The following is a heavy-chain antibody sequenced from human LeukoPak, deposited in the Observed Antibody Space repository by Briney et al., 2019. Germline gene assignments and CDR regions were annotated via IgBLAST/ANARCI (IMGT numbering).Heavy chain of an antibody. V-gene: IGHV3-21*01. J-gene: IGHJ6*03. CDR3: ARENYYGSGLHYYYYMDV. D-gene: IGHD3-10*01. Sequence: PGGSLRLSCAASGFTFSSYSMNWVRQAPGKGLEWVSSISSSSSYIYYADSVKGRFTISRDNAKNSLYLQMYSLRAEDTAVYYCARENYYGSGLHYYYYMDVWGKGTTVTVSS. CDR2: ISSSSSYI. CDR1: GFTFSSYS.